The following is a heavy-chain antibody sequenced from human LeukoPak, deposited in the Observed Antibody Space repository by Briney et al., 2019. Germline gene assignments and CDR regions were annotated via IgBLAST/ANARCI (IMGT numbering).Heavy chain of an antibody. CDR2: VDYSGST. D-gene: IGHD6-19*01. Sequence: PSETLSLTCTVFGGSFGRYHWSWSRQPPGKGLEWIAYVDYSGSTDYNPSLKSLVTISIDTPKNQFSLKLTSVTAADTAIYYCTRVRRYSSRPDASDTWGQGTKVTVSA. CDR3: TRVRRYSSRPDASDT. CDR1: GGSFGRYH. J-gene: IGHJ3*02. V-gene: IGHV4-59*01.